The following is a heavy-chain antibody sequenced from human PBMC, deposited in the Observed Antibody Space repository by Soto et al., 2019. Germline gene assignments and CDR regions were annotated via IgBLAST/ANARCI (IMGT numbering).Heavy chain of an antibody. V-gene: IGHV3-73*02. CDR2: IRSRANNYAT. Sequence: EVHLVESGGSLVQPGGFLKLSCAASGFTFSGSTMHWVRQASGTGLEWLGQIRSRANNYATTYAASVEGRFTISRDDSKNTAYLQMSSLRSEDTAVYFCTSFDGRSGVDYWGQGTLVAVSS. D-gene: IGHD3-3*01. CDR3: TSFDGRSGVDY. CDR1: GFTFSGST. J-gene: IGHJ4*02.